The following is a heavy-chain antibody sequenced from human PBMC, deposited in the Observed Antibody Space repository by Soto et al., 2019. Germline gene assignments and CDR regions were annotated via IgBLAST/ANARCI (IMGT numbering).Heavy chain of an antibody. CDR2: IIPIFGTA. Sequence: SVKVSCNASGGTFSSYAISWVRQAPGQGLEWMGGIIPIFGTANYAQKFQGRVTIAADESTSTAYMELSSLRSEDTAVYYCAREETPGIAVAFDYWGQGTLVTVSS. V-gene: IGHV1-69*13. CDR1: GGTFSSYA. D-gene: IGHD6-19*01. J-gene: IGHJ4*02. CDR3: AREETPGIAVAFDY.